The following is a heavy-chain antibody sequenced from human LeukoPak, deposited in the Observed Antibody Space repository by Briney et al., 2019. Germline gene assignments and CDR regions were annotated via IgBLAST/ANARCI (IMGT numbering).Heavy chain of an antibody. CDR2: INPSGGST. D-gene: IGHD3-22*01. CDR3: ATATLYDSSGYASSNAFDI. CDR1: GYTFTSYY. Sequence: GASVKVSCKASGYTFTSYYMHWVRQAPGQGLEWMGIINPSGGSTSYAQKFQGRVTMTRDTSTSTVYMELSSLRSEDTAVYYCATATLYDSSGYASSNAFDIWGQGTMVTVSS. J-gene: IGHJ3*02. V-gene: IGHV1-46*01.